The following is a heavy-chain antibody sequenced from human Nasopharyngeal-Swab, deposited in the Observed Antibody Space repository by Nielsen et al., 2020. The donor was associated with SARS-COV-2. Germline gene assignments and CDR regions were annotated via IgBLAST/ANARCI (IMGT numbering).Heavy chain of an antibody. CDR1: GFTFSSYE. CDR3: ARGDDSSGFSITLDY. Sequence: GESLKISCAASGFTFSSYEMNWVRQAPGKGLEWVSYISGSGSTIYYAESVKGRFTISRDNAKNALYLQMNSLRAEETAVYYCARGDDSSGFSITLDYWGQGTLVTVSS. CDR2: ISGSGSTI. V-gene: IGHV3-48*03. J-gene: IGHJ4*02. D-gene: IGHD3-22*01.